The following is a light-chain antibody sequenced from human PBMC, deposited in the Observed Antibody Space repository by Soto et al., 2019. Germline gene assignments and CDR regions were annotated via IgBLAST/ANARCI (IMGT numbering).Light chain of an antibody. J-gene: IGKJ1*01. V-gene: IGKV3-20*01. CDR3: QQYLHTPRT. CDR1: QSVSSSY. CDR2: GAS. Sequence: EIVLTQSPGTLSLSPGERATLSCRASQSVSSSYLVWYQQKPGQAPRLLIYGASTRATGIPDRFSGSGSGTDFTLTISRLEPEDVAVYFCQQYLHTPRTFGQGTKVEIK.